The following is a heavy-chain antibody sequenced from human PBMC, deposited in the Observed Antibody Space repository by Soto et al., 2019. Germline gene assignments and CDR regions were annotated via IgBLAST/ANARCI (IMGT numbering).Heavy chain of an antibody. Sequence: DVQLEESGGGLVKPGGSLRLSCVASEFTFSVYSMNWVRQAPGKGLEWVSSIRSGSSYIYYADSVKGRFTISRDNDKRSLHLHITSLSFGDTAVYYCTRDPFKIRGGYYHYYGIDVCGQGTMVTVSS. CDR1: EFTFSVYS. D-gene: IGHD3-10*01. CDR3: TRDPFKIRGGYYHYYGIDV. V-gene: IGHV3-21*02. J-gene: IGHJ6*02. CDR2: IRSGSSYI.